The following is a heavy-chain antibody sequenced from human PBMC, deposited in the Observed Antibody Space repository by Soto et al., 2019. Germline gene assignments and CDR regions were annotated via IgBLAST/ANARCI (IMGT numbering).Heavy chain of an antibody. CDR3: AADPRPQLVPIDY. CDR1: GFTFSSYS. D-gene: IGHD6-6*01. CDR2: IFVSSTII. Sequence: PGGSLRLSCVASGFTFSSYSMVWVRQAPGKGLEWVSYIFVSSTIIYYADSVKGRFTVSRDNTQNSLFLLMNSLRAEDTAVYYCAADPRPQLVPIDYWGQGTLVTVSS. V-gene: IGHV3-48*04. J-gene: IGHJ4*02.